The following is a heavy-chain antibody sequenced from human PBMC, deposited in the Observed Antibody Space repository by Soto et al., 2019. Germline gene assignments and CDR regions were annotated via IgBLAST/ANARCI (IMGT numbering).Heavy chain of an antibody. D-gene: IGHD2-15*01. V-gene: IGHV4-34*01. CDR3: ARGLNLRAPDIVVVVAAYRGAFDI. J-gene: IGHJ3*02. Sequence: TSVTLPLTCAVYGGSFSGYYWSWIRQPPGKWLEWIGEINHSGSTNYNPSLKSRVTISVDTSKNQFSLKLSSVTAADTAVYYCARGLNLRAPDIVVVVAAYRGAFDIWGQGTMVTVSS. CDR2: INHSGST. CDR1: GGSFSGYY.